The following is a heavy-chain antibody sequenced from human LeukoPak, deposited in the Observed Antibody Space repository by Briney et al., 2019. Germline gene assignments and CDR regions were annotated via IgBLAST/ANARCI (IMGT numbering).Heavy chain of an antibody. CDR3: ARDLTSDSSSWHLVGGPTPQ. D-gene: IGHD6-13*01. J-gene: IGHJ4*02. CDR2: IYYSGGT. CDR1: GGSISSSGYY. Sequence: SETLSLTCTVSGGSISSSGYYWGWIRQPPGKGLEWIGSIYYSGGTYYNPSLKSRVTISVDTSKNQFSLKLSSVTAADTAVYYCARDLTSDSSSWHLVGGPTPQWGQGTLVTISS. V-gene: IGHV4-39*07.